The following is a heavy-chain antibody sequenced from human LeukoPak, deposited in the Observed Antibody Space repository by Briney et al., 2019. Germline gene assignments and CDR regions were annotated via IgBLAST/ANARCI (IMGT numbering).Heavy chain of an antibody. J-gene: IGHJ4*02. CDR3: ATVKYPWLAFDY. CDR1: GYTLTELS. V-gene: IGHV1-24*01. Sequence: ASVKVSCKVSGYTLTELSMHWVRQAPGKGLEWMGGFDPEDGETIYAQKFQGRVTMTEDTSTDTAYMELSSLRSEDTAEYYCATVKYPWLAFDYWGQGTLVTVSS. D-gene: IGHD6-19*01. CDR2: FDPEDGET.